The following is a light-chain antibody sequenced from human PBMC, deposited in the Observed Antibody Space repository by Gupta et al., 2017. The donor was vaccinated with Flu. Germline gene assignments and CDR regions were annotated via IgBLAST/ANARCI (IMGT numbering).Light chain of an antibody. Sequence: GERATLSCRASQSVNTYVAWFQQKPGQAPRLLIYDASNRATGIPARFSGSGSGTDFKLTISSLEPEDFAVYYCQQRSNWPITFGQGTRLEIK. CDR3: QQRSNWPIT. V-gene: IGKV3-11*01. CDR1: QSVNTY. J-gene: IGKJ5*01. CDR2: DAS.